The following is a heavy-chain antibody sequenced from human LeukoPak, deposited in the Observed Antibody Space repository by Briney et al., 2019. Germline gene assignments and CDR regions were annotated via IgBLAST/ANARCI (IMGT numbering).Heavy chain of an antibody. D-gene: IGHD5-18*01. CDR1: GFTFSDYY. Sequence: GGSLRLSCAASGFTFSDYYMRWIRQAPGKGLEWVSYISSSGSTIYYADSVKGRFTISRDNAKNSLYLQMNSLRAEDTAVYYCARVYSYGPLDYWGQGTLVTVSS. CDR2: ISSSGSTI. J-gene: IGHJ4*02. V-gene: IGHV3-11*01. CDR3: ARVYSYGPLDY.